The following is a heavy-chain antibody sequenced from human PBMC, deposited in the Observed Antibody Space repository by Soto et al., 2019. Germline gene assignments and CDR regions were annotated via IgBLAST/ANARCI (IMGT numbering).Heavy chain of an antibody. V-gene: IGHV1-18*01. J-gene: IGHJ6*02. CDR1: GYPFTHYG. CDR3: ARDQSFDRTYYYGIDV. CDR2: ISPFNGNT. Sequence: QVQLVQYGGEVKKPGASVRVSCKSSGYPFTHYGITWIRQAPGQGLEWMGWISPFNGNTNYGQTLQGRVTLTTDTSTSTVFMELRSLTSGDTAVYYCARDQSFDRTYYYGIDVWGQGTTVTVSS. D-gene: IGHD3-16*01.